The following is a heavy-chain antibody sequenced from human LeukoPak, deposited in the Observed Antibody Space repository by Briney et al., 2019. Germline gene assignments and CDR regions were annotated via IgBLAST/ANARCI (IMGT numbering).Heavy chain of an antibody. V-gene: IGHV4-39*01. Sequence: PSETLSLTCTVSGGSISSSSYYWGWLRQPPGKGLEWIGSIYYSGSTYYSPSLKSRVTISVDTSKNQFSLKLSSVTAADTAVYYCARGTVLRYFDWPRNYYGMDVWGQGTTVTVSS. J-gene: IGHJ6*02. CDR1: GGSISSSSYY. CDR2: IYYSGST. CDR3: ARGTVLRYFDWPRNYYGMDV. D-gene: IGHD3-9*01.